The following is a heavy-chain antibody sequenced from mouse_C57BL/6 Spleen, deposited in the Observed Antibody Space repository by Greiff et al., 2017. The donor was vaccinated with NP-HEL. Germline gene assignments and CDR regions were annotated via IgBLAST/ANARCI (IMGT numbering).Heavy chain of an antibody. CDR2: INPNNGGT. J-gene: IGHJ3*01. CDR3: ARLTTDGYFFAY. CDR1: GYTFTDYN. D-gene: IGHD2-3*01. Sequence: VQLQQSGPELVKPGASVKIPCKASGYTFTDYNMDWVKQSHGKSLEWIGDINPNNGGTIYNQKFKGKATLTVDKSSSTAYMELRSLTSEDTAVYYCARLTTDGYFFAYWGQGTLVTVSA. V-gene: IGHV1-18*01.